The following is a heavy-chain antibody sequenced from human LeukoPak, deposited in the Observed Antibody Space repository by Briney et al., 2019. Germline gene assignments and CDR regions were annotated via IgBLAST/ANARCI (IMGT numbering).Heavy chain of an antibody. D-gene: IGHD5-18*01. Sequence: QTGGSLRLSCAASGFTFSSYAMSWVRQAPGKGLEWVSAISGSGGSTYYADSVKGRFTISRDNSKNTLYLQMNSLRAEDTAVYYCAKDYGYSYGVNDAFDIWGQGTMVTVSS. J-gene: IGHJ3*02. CDR2: ISGSGGST. CDR3: AKDYGYSYGVNDAFDI. V-gene: IGHV3-23*01. CDR1: GFTFSSYA.